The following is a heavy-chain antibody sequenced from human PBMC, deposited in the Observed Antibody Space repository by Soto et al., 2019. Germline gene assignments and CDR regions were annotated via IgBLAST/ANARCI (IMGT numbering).Heavy chain of an antibody. CDR3: ARFGSAPYYFYGVDV. J-gene: IGHJ6*02. D-gene: IGHD3-10*01. V-gene: IGHV1-18*01. Sequence: QVQLGQSETEVKKPGPSVKVSCKASGYIFTNYDITWVRQAPGQGLEWMGWVSGYTGNTKYAQKFQDRVTMTTDTATSAVYMELRSLRSDATAVYYCARFGSAPYYFYGVDVWGQGTTVFFSS. CDR2: VSGYTGNT. CDR1: GYIFTNYD.